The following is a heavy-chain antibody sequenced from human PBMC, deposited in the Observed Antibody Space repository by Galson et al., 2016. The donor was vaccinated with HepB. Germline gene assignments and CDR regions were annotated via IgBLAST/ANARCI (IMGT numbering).Heavy chain of an antibody. CDR2: IIPIFGTA. J-gene: IGHJ4*02. D-gene: IGHD2-21*01. V-gene: IGHV1-69*13. CDR1: GGTFSSFA. CDR3: ARLWASGFFSYYFDY. Sequence: SVKVSCKASGGTFSSFAISWVRQAPGQGLEWMGGIIPIFGTANYTQKFQGRVTITADESTGTASMELTSLRYDDTAVYYCARLWASGFFSYYFDYWGQGTLVTVSS.